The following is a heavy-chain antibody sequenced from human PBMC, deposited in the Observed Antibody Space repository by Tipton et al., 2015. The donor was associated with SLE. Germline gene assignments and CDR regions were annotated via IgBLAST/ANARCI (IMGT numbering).Heavy chain of an antibody. CDR1: GGSISSSSYY. J-gene: IGHJ5*02. Sequence: TLSLTCTVSGGSISSSSYYWGWIRQPPGRGLEWIGSIYYSGSTFYNPSLKSRVTISADTSKNQVSLQLTSVTTADTAVYYCARLARGYGDLNWFDPWGQGALVTVSS. CDR2: IYYSGST. D-gene: IGHD4-17*01. V-gene: IGHV4-39*07. CDR3: ARLARGYGDLNWFDP.